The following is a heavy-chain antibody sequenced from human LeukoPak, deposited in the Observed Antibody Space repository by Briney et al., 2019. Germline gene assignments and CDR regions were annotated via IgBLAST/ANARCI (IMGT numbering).Heavy chain of an antibody. CDR3: AGEHYYDSSGYYPGYY. D-gene: IGHD3-22*01. CDR2: ISSSSSYI. V-gene: IGHV3-21*01. Sequence: GGSLRLSCAASGFTFSSYSMNWVRQAPGKGLEWVSSISSSSSYIYYADSVKGRFTISRDNAKNSLYLQMNSLRDEDTAVYYCAGEHYYDSSGYYPGYYWGQGTLVTVSS. CDR1: GFTFSSYS. J-gene: IGHJ4*02.